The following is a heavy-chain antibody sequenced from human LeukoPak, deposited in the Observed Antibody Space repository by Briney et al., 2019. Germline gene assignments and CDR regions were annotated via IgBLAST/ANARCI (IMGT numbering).Heavy chain of an antibody. J-gene: IGHJ5*02. CDR3: ARGGIGGAPKSGWFDP. D-gene: IGHD1-26*01. V-gene: IGHV3-21*01. Sequence: GGSLRLSCAASGFTFSSYSMNWVRQAPGKGLEWVSSISSSSRYISYADSVKGRFTISRDNAKNSLYLQMNSLRAEDTAVYYCARGGIGGAPKSGWFDPWGQGTLVTVSS. CDR1: GFTFSSYS. CDR2: ISSSSRYI.